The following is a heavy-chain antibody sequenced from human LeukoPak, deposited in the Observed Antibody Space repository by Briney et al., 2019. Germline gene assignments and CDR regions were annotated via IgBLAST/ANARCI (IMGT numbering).Heavy chain of an antibody. Sequence: SETLSLTCAVYGGSFIDYYWSWLRQPPGKGLEWIGEIDHSGSTTYNPSLKSRVTISVDTSKNQFSLKPNSVTAADTAVYYCARGFSHWGQGTLVTVSS. CDR2: IDHSGST. V-gene: IGHV4-34*01. D-gene: IGHD3-3*01. J-gene: IGHJ4*02. CDR3: ARGFSH. CDR1: GGSFIDYY.